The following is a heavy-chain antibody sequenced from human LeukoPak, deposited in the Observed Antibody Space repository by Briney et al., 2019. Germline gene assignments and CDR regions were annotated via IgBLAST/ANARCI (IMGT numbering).Heavy chain of an antibody. CDR2: IYYSGST. J-gene: IGHJ4*02. D-gene: IGHD4-23*01. CDR1: GGSISSGGYY. V-gene: IGHV4-61*08. CDR3: ARTRAYGGRPDY. Sequence: SETLSLTYTVSGGSISSGGYYWSWIRQHPGKGLEWIGYIYYSGSTNYNPSLKSRVTISVDTSKNQLSLKLSSVTAADTAVYYCARTRAYGGRPDYWGQGTLVTVSS.